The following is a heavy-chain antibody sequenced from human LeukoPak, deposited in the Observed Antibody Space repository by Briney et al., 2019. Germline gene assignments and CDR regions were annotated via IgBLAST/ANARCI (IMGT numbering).Heavy chain of an antibody. CDR3: ARALPLDSLIDY. V-gene: IGHV4-4*07. Sequence: PSETLSLTCTVSGGSINSYYWSWIRQPAGKGLEWIGRIYSSGTTNYNPSLSSRVTMSLDMSKSQLFLNLASVTAADTAVYYCARALPLDSLIDYWGQGTLVTVSS. CDR1: GGSINSYY. J-gene: IGHJ4*02. CDR2: IYSSGTT.